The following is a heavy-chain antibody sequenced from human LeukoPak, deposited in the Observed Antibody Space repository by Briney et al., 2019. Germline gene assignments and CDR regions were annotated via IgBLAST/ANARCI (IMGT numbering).Heavy chain of an antibody. Sequence: PGGSLRLSCVTSGFTFSGYWMSWVRQAPGRGLEGVANINEDENIRHYVDSVKGRFTISRDNAKNSVFLQMNSLRDEDTALYYCATSDDSSGSDWGQGTLVTVSS. CDR3: ATSDDSSGSD. CDR2: INEDENIR. CDR1: GFTFSGYW. V-gene: IGHV3-7*01. J-gene: IGHJ4*02. D-gene: IGHD3-22*01.